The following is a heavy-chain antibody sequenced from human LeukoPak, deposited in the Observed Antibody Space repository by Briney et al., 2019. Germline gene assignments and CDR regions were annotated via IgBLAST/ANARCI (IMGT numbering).Heavy chain of an antibody. CDR3: ARVGPIRSNGAFDI. J-gene: IGHJ3*02. Sequence: SETLSLTCAVYGGPFSGYYWGWIRQPPGKGLEWIGSIYYSGSTYYNPSLKSRVTISVDTSKNQSSLELSSVTAADTAVYYCARVGPIRSNGAFDIWGQGTMVTVSS. CDR2: IYYSGST. V-gene: IGHV4-34*01. CDR1: GGPFSGYY. D-gene: IGHD2-8*01.